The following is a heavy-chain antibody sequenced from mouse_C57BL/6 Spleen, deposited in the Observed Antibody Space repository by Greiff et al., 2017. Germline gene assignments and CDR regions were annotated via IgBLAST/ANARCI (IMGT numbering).Heavy chain of an antibody. CDR1: GYTFTSYT. V-gene: IGHV1-4*01. CDR3: ARGNYDYDEDHAY. D-gene: IGHD2-4*01. CDR2: INPSSGYT. J-gene: IGHJ3*01. Sequence: VQLQESGAELARPGASVKMSCKASGYTFTSYTMHWVKQRPGQGLEWIGYINPSSGYTKYNQKFKDKATLTADKSSSTAYMQLSSLTSEDSAVYYCARGNYDYDEDHAYWGQGTLVTVSA.